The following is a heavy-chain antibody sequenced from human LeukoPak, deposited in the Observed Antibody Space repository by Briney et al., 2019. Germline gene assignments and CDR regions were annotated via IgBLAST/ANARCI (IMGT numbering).Heavy chain of an antibody. CDR1: GVTISSGDYY. V-gene: IGHV4-30-2*01. CDR2: IYHSGST. Sequence: PSQTLSLTCTVSGVTISSGDYYWSWIRQPPGKGLEWIGYIYHSGSTNYNPSLKSRVTISVDTSKNQFSLKLSSVTAADTAVYYCARGLRYYYDSSGYYSYWGQGTLVTVSS. J-gene: IGHJ4*02. D-gene: IGHD3-22*01. CDR3: ARGLRYYYDSSGYYSY.